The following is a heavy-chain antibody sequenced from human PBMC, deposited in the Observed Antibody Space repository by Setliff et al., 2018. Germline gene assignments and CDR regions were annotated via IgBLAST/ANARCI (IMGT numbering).Heavy chain of an antibody. CDR3: ARALILGWPRDYWYFDL. CDR2: IYYSGST. CDR1: GGSISSGGYY. D-gene: IGHD7-27*01. J-gene: IGHJ2*01. Sequence: PSETLSLTCTVSGGSISSGGYYWSWIRQHPGKGLEWIGYIYYSGSTYYNPSLKSRVTISVDTSKNQFSLKLSSVTAADTAAYYCARALILGWPRDYWYFDLWGRGTLVTVSS. V-gene: IGHV4-31*03.